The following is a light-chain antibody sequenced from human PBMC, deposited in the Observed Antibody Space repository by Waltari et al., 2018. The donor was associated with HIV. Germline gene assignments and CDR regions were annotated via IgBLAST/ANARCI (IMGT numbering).Light chain of an antibody. Sequence: QSVLTQPPSVSGAPGQRVTFSCTGSSSNIGAGYDVHWYQQLPGTAPKLLIYGNNNRPSGVPDRFSGSKSGTSASLAITGLQAEDEADYYCQSHDSSLNSSVVFGGGTKLTVL. CDR2: GNN. J-gene: IGLJ3*02. CDR3: QSHDSSLNSSVV. CDR1: SSNIGAGYD. V-gene: IGLV1-40*01.